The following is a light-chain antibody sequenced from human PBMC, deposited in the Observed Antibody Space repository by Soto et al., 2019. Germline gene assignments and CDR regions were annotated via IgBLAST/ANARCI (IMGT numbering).Light chain of an antibody. V-gene: IGKV3-20*01. Sequence: EIVLTQSPGTLSLSPGERATLSCRASQSISSTYLTWYHQRPGQAPRLLIYDASRRATGIPDRFSGRGSGTDFTLTISRLEPEDFAVYYCQQYGDSPQTFGQGTKVDNK. CDR2: DAS. CDR3: QQYGDSPQT. CDR1: QSISSTY. J-gene: IGKJ1*01.